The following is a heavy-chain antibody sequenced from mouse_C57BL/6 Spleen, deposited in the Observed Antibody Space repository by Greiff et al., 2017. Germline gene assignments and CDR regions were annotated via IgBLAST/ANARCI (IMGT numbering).Heavy chain of an antibody. Sequence: VKLMESGPGLVQPSQSLSITCTVSGFSLTSYGVHWVRQSPGKGLEWLGVIWSGGSTDYNAAFISRLSISKDNSKSQVFFKMNSLQADDTAIYYCARKGGIYYDYDVWFAYWGQGTLVTVSA. D-gene: IGHD2-4*01. J-gene: IGHJ3*01. CDR1: GFSLTSYG. V-gene: IGHV2-2*01. CDR2: IWSGGST. CDR3: ARKGGIYYDYDVWFAY.